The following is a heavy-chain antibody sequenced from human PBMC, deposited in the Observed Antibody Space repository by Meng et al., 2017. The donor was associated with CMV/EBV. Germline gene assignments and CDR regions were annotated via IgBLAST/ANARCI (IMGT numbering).Heavy chain of an antibody. Sequence: GESLKISCAASGFTSSDYYMTWIRQAPGKGLEWVSCISSSGNTIYYADSVKGRFTISRDNAKNSLYLQMNSLRAEDTAVYYCARDYLRQNDYWGQGTLVTVSS. V-gene: IGHV3-11*01. CDR1: GFTSSDYY. J-gene: IGHJ4*02. D-gene: IGHD3-16*02. CDR3: ARDYLRQNDY. CDR2: ISSSGNTI.